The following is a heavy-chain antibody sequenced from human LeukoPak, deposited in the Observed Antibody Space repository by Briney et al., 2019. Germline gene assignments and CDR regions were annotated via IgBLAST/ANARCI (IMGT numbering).Heavy chain of an antibody. D-gene: IGHD6-13*01. Sequence: SETLSLTCAVYGGSFSGYYWSWIRQPPGKGLEWIGYIYYSGSTYYNPSLKSRVTISVDTSKNQFSLKLSSVTAADTAVYYCARRIAAAGTFDYWGQGTLVTVSS. V-gene: IGHV4-34*09. CDR1: GGSFSGYY. CDR3: ARRIAAAGTFDY. J-gene: IGHJ4*02. CDR2: IYYSGST.